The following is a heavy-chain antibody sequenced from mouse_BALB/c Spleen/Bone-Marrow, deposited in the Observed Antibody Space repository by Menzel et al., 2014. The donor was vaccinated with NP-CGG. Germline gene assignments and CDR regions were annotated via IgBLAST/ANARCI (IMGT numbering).Heavy chain of an antibody. Sequence: QVQLQQPGAELVKPGASVKLSCKASGYTFTSYWMHWVKQRPGQGLEWIREINPSNGRTNYNEKFKSKATLTVDKSSSTAYIQLSSLTSEDSAVYYCARWGFSYWYFDFWGAGTTVTVSS. V-gene: IGHV1S81*02. CDR1: GYTFTSYW. CDR2: INPSNGRT. CDR3: ARWGFSYWYFDF. J-gene: IGHJ1*01.